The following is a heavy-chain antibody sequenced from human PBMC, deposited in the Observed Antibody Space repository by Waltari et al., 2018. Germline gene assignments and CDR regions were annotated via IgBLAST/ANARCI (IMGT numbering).Heavy chain of an antibody. V-gene: IGHV1-69*01. CDR1: GGTFSSYA. J-gene: IGHJ6*02. D-gene: IGHD3-22*01. CDR2: IIPIFGTA. Sequence: QVQLVQSGAEVKKPGSSVKVSCKASGGTFSSYAISWVRPAPGQGLEWMGGIIPIFGTANYAQKFQGRVTITADESTSTAYMELSSLRSEDTAVYYCARATYYYDSSGYYEYYYGMDVWGQGTTVTVSS. CDR3: ARATYYYDSSGYYEYYYGMDV.